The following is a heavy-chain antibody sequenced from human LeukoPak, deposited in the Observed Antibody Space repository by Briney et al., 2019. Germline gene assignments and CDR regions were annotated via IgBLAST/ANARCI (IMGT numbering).Heavy chain of an antibody. J-gene: IGHJ4*02. Sequence: QPGGSLRLSCAASGFTFSSSWMYWVRQAPGKGLVWVSRINSDESITTYADSVKGRFTISRDNAKNTLYLQMNSLRAEDTAVYYCARETDGGGTTFGYWGQGTLVTVSS. V-gene: IGHV3-74*01. CDR3: ARETDGGGTTFGY. D-gene: IGHD1-1*01. CDR1: GFTFSSSW. CDR2: INSDESIT.